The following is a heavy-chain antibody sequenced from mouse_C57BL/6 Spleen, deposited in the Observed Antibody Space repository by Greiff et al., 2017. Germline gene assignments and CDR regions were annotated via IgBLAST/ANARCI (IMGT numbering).Heavy chain of an antibody. J-gene: IGHJ3*01. CDR2: IYPGDGDT. Sequence: VQLQQSGPELVKPGASVKISCKASGYAFSSSWMNWVKQRPGKGLEWIGRIYPGDGDTNYNGKFKGKATLTADKSSSTAYMQLSSLTSEDSAVYFCARSTMVTREWFAYWGQGTLVTVSA. D-gene: IGHD2-2*01. V-gene: IGHV1-82*01. CDR3: ARSTMVTREWFAY. CDR1: GYAFSSSW.